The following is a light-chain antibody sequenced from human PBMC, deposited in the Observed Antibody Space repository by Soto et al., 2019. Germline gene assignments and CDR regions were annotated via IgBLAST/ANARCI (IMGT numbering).Light chain of an antibody. CDR3: QKYSSDIT. CDR2: AAS. J-gene: IGKJ5*01. CDR1: QGISNF. Sequence: DIQMTQSPSSLSASVGDRVTITCRASQGISNFLAWYQQKPGKVPKLLISAASTLQSGVPSRFSGSGSGTAFNITITSLQPEDVATYYSQKYSSDITGGHGTRLEI. V-gene: IGKV1-27*01.